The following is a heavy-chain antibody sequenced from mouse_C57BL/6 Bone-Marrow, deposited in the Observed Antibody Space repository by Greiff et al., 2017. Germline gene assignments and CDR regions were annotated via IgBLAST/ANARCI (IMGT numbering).Heavy chain of an antibody. J-gene: IGHJ4*01. V-gene: IGHV4-1*01. Sequence: EVKLLESGGDLVQPGGSLKLSCAASGIDFSRYWMSWVRRAPGKGLEWIGEINPDSSTINYAPSLKDKFIISRDNAKNTLYLQMSKVRSEDTALYYCASYYSNWNYAMDYWGQGTSVTVSS. CDR3: ASYYSNWNYAMDY. CDR1: GIDFSRYW. D-gene: IGHD2-5*01. CDR2: INPDSSTI.